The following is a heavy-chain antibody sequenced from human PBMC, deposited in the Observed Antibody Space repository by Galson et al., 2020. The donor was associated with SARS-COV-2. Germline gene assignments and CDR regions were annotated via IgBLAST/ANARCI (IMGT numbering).Heavy chain of an antibody. V-gene: IGHV1-18*01. J-gene: IGHJ4*02. CDR1: GYTFTSYG. D-gene: IGHD5-18*01. Sequence: GASVKVSCKASGYTFTSYGISWVRQAPGQGLEWMGWISAYNGNTNYAQKLQGRVTMTTDTSTSTAYMELRSLRSDDTAVYYCAREDTAMVTSKLFDYWGQGTLVTVSS. CDR2: ISAYNGNT. CDR3: AREDTAMVTSKLFDY.